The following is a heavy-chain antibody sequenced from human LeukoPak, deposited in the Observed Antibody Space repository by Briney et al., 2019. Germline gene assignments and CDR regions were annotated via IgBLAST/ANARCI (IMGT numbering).Heavy chain of an antibody. CDR2: ISSSSTI. Sequence: GGSLRLSCAASGFTFSSYSMNWVRQAPGKGLEWVSYISSSSTIYYADSVKGRFTISRDNAKNSLYLQMNSLRAEDTAVYYCARTVVGDIDYWGQGTLVTVSS. V-gene: IGHV3-48*01. D-gene: IGHD1-26*01. J-gene: IGHJ4*02. CDR1: GFTFSSYS. CDR3: ARTVVGDIDY.